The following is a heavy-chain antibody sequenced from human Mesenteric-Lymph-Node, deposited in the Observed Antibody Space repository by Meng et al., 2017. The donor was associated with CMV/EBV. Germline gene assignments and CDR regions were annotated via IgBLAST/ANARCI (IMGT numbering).Heavy chain of an antibody. D-gene: IGHD2-2*01. CDR1: GFTFSGSY. V-gene: IGHV3-11*01. CDR2: ISSSGSTI. J-gene: IGHJ4*02. Sequence: GGSLRLPCAASGFTFSGSYMSWIRQAPGKGLEWVSYISSSGSTIYYADSVKGRFTISRDNAKNSLYLQMNSLRAEDTAVYYCARAQDIVVVPAAVFDYWGQGTLVTVSS. CDR3: ARAQDIVVVPAAVFDY.